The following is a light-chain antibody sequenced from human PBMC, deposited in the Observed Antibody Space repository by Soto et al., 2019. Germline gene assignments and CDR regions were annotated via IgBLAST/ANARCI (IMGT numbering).Light chain of an antibody. Sequence: QSALTQPASVSGSPGQSITIPCTATTSNVGSYNLVSWYQQHPGKAPKLMIYEVTRRPSGISNRFSASKSANTASLTISGLQAEDEADYYCCSYAHNFTWVFGGGTKLTVL. V-gene: IGLV2-23*02. CDR1: TSNVGSYNL. CDR2: EVT. J-gene: IGLJ3*02. CDR3: CSYAHNFTWV.